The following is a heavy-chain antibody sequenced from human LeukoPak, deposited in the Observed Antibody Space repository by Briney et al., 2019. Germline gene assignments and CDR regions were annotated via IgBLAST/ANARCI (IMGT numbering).Heavy chain of an antibody. CDR1: GFTFSSYA. CDR2: ISGTGGST. J-gene: IGHJ1*01. V-gene: IGHV3-23*01. Sequence: GGSLRLSCAASGFTFSSYAMSWVRQTPGKGLEWVSVISGTGGSTYYADSVKGRFTISRDNSKNTLYLQMNSLRADDTAVYYCAKEIYGDSTGGRFQHWGQGTMVTVSS. CDR3: AKEIYGDSTGGRFQH. D-gene: IGHD4-17*01.